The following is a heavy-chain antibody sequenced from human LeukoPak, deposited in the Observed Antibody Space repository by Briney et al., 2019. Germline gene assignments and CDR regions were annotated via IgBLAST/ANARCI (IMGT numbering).Heavy chain of an antibody. CDR2: IWYDGSNK. J-gene: IGHJ4*02. CDR3: AKTRYSSSSSGAVGY. D-gene: IGHD6-6*01. CDR1: GFTFSSYG. V-gene: IGHV3-33*06. Sequence: PGGSLRLSCAASGFTFSSYGMHWVRQAPGKGLEWVAVIWYDGSNKYYADSVKGRFTISRDNSKNTLYLQMNSLRAEDTAVYYCAKTRYSSSSSGAVGYWGQGTLVTVSS.